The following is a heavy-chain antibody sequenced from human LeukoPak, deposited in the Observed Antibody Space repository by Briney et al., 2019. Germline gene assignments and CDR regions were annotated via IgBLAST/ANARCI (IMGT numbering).Heavy chain of an antibody. D-gene: IGHD3-10*01. Sequence: SEILSLTCTVSGGSISAYYWSWIRQPPGKGLEWIGYIYCSGSTNTNPSLKSRVTISVDASENQFSLKLSSVTAADTAVYYCARHSHYYGSGSFYRDYFDYWGQGTLVTVSS. CDR3: ARHSHYYGSGSFYRDYFDY. V-gene: IGHV4-59*08. CDR1: GGSISAYY. J-gene: IGHJ4*02. CDR2: IYCSGST.